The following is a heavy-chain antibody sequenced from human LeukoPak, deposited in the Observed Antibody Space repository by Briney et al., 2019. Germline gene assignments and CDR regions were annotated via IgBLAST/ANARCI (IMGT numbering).Heavy chain of an antibody. Sequence: SETLSLTCTVSGGSISSGVYYWSWIRQHPGKGLEWIGYIYYSVSTYYNPSRKSRVTISVDTSKNQFSLKLSSVTAADTAVFYCARTYCSSTSCYNVFDIWGQGTMVTVSS. CDR1: GGSISSGVYY. CDR3: ARTYCSSTSCYNVFDI. J-gene: IGHJ3*02. CDR2: IYYSVST. V-gene: IGHV4-31*03. D-gene: IGHD2-2*02.